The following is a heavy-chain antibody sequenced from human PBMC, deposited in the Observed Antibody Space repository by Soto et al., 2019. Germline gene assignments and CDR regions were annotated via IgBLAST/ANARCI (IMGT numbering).Heavy chain of an antibody. J-gene: IGHJ3*02. CDR3: ARRLLGYCSSTSCYAFDI. V-gene: IGHV1-8*01. D-gene: IGHD2-2*01. CDR2: MNPNSGNT. CDR1: GYTFTSYD. Sequence: ASVKVSCKASGYTFTSYDINWVRQATGQGLEWMGWMNPNSGNTGYAQKFQGRVTMTRNTSISTAYMELSSLRSEDTAVYYCARRLLGYCSSTSCYAFDIWGQGTMVTVSS.